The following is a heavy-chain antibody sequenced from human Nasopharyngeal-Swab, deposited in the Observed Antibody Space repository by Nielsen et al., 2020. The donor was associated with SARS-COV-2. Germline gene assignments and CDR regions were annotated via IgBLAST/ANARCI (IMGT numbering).Heavy chain of an antibody. J-gene: IGHJ4*02. D-gene: IGHD1-26*01. CDR1: GFTFSSYA. CDR2: IRGSGGST. Sequence: GESLKIFCAASGFTFSSYAMSWVRQAPGKGLEWVSAIRGSGGSTYYADSVKGRFTISRDNSKSTLHLQMNSLRAEDTAVYYCAKDRAAGIVGASYFDYWGQGTLVTVSS. CDR3: AKDRAAGIVGASYFDY. V-gene: IGHV3-23*01.